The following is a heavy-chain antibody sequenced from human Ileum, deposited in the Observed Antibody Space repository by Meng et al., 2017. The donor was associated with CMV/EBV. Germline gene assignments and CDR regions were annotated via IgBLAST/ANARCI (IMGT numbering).Heavy chain of an antibody. CDR1: GFSFSTRGVG. D-gene: IGHD3-16*01. V-gene: IGHV2-5*02. CDR3: ARSLYYSSYYFDY. J-gene: IGHJ4*02. CDR2: IYWDEDK. Sequence: IPLKGSRPPLMKPTQTLTLTCTFSGFSFSTRGVGVGWIRQPPGKALEWLALIYWDEDKGYSPSLKRRLTITKDTSKNQVVLTMTNVDPVDTATYFCARSLYYSSYYFDYWGQGTLVTVSS.